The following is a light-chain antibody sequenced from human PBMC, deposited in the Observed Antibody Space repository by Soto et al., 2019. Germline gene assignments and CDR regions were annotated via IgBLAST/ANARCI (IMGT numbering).Light chain of an antibody. Sequence: QSVLTQPASVSGSPGQSITISCTGTSSDVGTYKYVSWYQQLPGKAPKLMIYEVSNRPSGIPDRFSGSKSGTSATLGITGLQTGDEADYYCGTWDSSLSVYVFGTGTQLTVL. V-gene: IGLV2-14*01. J-gene: IGLJ1*01. CDR2: EVS. CDR3: GTWDSSLSVYV. CDR1: SSDVGTYKY.